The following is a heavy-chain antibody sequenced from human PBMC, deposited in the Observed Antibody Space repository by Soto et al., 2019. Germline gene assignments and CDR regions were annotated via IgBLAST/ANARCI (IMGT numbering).Heavy chain of an antibody. CDR2: INMDGSST. Sequence: GGSLRLSCAASGFTFSGDWMHWVRQAAGKGLVWVSRINMDGSSTNYADSVKGRFTISRDNAKNTLYLQMNSLRVDDTAVYYCARGPRGLYHHDYWGQGALVTVLL. D-gene: IGHD2-2*01. J-gene: IGHJ4*02. CDR3: ARGPRGLYHHDY. V-gene: IGHV3-74*01. CDR1: GFTFSGDW.